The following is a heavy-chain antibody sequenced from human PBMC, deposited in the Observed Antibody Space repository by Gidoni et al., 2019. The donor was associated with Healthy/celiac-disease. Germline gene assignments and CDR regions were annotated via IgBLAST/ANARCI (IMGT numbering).Heavy chain of an antibody. CDR3: ASSYMEQWPPCWFDP. Sequence: QVQLVQSGAEVKKPGSSVKVSCRASGGTFSGYAISWVRQAPGQGLEWMGGIIPIFGTANYAQKFQGRVTITADESTSTAYMELSSLRSEDTAVYYCASSYMEQWPPCWFDPWGQGTLVTVSS. CDR2: IIPIFGTA. D-gene: IGHD6-19*01. J-gene: IGHJ5*02. CDR1: GGTFSGYA. V-gene: IGHV1-69*01.